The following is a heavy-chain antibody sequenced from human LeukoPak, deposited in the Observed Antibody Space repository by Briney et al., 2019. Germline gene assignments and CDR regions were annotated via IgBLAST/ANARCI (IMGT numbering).Heavy chain of an antibody. Sequence: SETLSLTCAVYGGSFSGYYWSWIRQPPGKGLEWSGEINHSGSTNYNPSRKSRVTISVDTSKNQFSLKLSSVTAADTAVYYCASSYGGNSGYWGQGTLVTVSS. CDR3: ASSYGGNSGY. CDR2: INHSGST. J-gene: IGHJ4*02. V-gene: IGHV4-34*01. D-gene: IGHD4-23*01. CDR1: GGSFSGYY.